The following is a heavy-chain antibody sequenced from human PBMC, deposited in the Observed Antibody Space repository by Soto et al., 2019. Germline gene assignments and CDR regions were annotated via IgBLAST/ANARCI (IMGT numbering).Heavy chain of an antibody. D-gene: IGHD6-19*01. Sequence: SLTCTVSGGSISSSSYYWGWIRQPPGKGLEWIGSIYYSGSTYYNPSLKSRVTISVDTSKNQFSLKLSSVTAADTAVYYCASLYSSGWYVDYWGQGTLVTVSS. CDR1: GGSISSSSYY. CDR3: ASLYSSGWYVDY. J-gene: IGHJ4*02. V-gene: IGHV4-39*01. CDR2: IYYSGST.